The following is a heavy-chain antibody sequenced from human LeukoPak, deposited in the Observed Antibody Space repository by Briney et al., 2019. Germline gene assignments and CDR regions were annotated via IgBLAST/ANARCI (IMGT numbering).Heavy chain of an antibody. D-gene: IGHD3-22*01. CDR1: GFTFTSSA. CDR2: IVVGSGNT. V-gene: IGHV1-58*02. Sequence: GTSVKVSCKASGFTFTSSAMQWVRQARGQRLEWIGWIVVGSGNTNYAQKFQERVTITRDMSTSTAYMELSSLRSEDTAVYYCAAGSGSGYYDSSGYYSGYYYGMDVWGQGTTVTVSS. J-gene: IGHJ6*02. CDR3: AAGSGSGYYDSSGYYSGYYYGMDV.